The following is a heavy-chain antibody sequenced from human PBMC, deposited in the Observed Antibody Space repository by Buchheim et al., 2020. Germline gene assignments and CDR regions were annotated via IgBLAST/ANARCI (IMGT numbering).Heavy chain of an antibody. J-gene: IGHJ4*02. CDR2: IYHSGST. CDR1: GGSISSGGYS. CDR3: ARGRPYYYDSSGYLSGNPFDY. Sequence: QLQLQESGSGLVKPSQTLSLTCAVSGGSISSGGYSWSWIRQPPGKGLEWIGYIYHSGSTYYNPSLKSRLTISVDRSQNQFSLKLSSVTAADTAVYYCARGRPYYYDSSGYLSGNPFDYWGQGTL. D-gene: IGHD3-22*01. V-gene: IGHV4-30-2*01.